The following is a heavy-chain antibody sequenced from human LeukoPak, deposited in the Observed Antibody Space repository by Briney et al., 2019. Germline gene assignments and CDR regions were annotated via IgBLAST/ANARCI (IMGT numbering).Heavy chain of an antibody. J-gene: IGHJ4*02. CDR3: AKDVRITMVRGVRGYFDY. D-gene: IGHD3-10*01. V-gene: IGHV3-23*01. Sequence: GGSLRLSCAASGFTFSSYAKSWVRQAPGKGLEWVSAISGSGGSTYYADSVKGRFTISRDNSKNTLYLQMNSLRAEDTAVYYCAKDVRITMVRGVRGYFDYWGQGTLVTVSS. CDR1: GFTFSSYA. CDR2: ISGSGGST.